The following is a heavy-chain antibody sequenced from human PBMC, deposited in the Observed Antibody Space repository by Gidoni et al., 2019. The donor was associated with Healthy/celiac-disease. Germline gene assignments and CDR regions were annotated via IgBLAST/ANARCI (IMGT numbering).Heavy chain of an antibody. CDR3: ASGLLNP. J-gene: IGHJ5*02. D-gene: IGHD6-19*01. CDR1: GFTFSSYG. V-gene: IGHV3-30*03. CDR2: ISYDGSNK. Sequence: QVQLVESGGGVVQPGRSLRLSCAASGFTFSSYGMHWVRQSPGKGLEWVAVISYDGSNKSYADSVKGRFTISRDNSKNTLYLQMNSLRAEDTAVYYCASGLLNPWGQGTLVTVSS.